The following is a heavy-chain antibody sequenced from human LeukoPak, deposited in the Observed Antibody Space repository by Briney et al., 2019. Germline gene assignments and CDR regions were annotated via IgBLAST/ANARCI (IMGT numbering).Heavy chain of an antibody. CDR3: ARLSGSTLYFDY. Sequence: SETLSLTCTVSGGSISSSSYHWGWIRQPPGKGLGWIGNMYYSGSTYYNPSLKSRVTLSVDTSKNQFSLKMSSVSAADTALYYCARLSGSTLYFDYWGQGTLVTVSS. J-gene: IGHJ4*02. D-gene: IGHD2-15*01. V-gene: IGHV4-39*01. CDR2: MYYSGST. CDR1: GGSISSSSYH.